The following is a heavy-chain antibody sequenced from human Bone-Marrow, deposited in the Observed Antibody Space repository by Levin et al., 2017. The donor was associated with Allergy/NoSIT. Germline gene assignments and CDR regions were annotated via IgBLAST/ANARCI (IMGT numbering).Heavy chain of an antibody. J-gene: IGHJ4*02. CDR3: ARDAGSAAKPLDY. D-gene: IGHD1-26*01. Sequence: SQTLSLTCSVSGDSISSGDLYWSWIRQRPGKGLEWIGHIYYSGSPYYNPSLKSRVAISIDTSKNQFSLKLASVTAADTAVYYCARDAGSAAKPLDYWGQGTLVTVSS. CDR2: IYYSGSP. V-gene: IGHV4-30-4*01. CDR1: GDSISSGDLY.